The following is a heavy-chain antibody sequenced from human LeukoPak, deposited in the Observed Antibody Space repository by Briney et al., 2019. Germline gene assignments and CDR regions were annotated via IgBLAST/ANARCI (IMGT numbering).Heavy chain of an antibody. CDR3: ARVVTMVRGYYYGMDV. CDR1: GGAVWGGGLD. V-gene: IGHV4-30-4*01. D-gene: IGHD3-10*01. Sequence: DPGGAVWGGGLDWGWSRLPPRKCLEWIGYIYYSGSTYYNPSLKSRVTISVDTSKNHFSLKLSSVTAADTAVYYRARVVTMVRGYYYGMDVLGQGTTLTVS. J-gene: IGHJ6*02. CDR2: IYYSGST.